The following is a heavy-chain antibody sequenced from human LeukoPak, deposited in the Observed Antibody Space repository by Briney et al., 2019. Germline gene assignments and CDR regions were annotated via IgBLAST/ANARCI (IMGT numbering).Heavy chain of an antibody. CDR3: ARDYGSGIDC. CDR1: GLTFSSYG. V-gene: IGHV3-33*01. D-gene: IGHD3-10*01. Sequence: GGSLRLSCAASGLTFSSYGMHWVRQAPGKGLEWVALIWYDGSNKYYGDSVKGRLTISRDNSKNTLYLQMNSLRAEDTAVYYCARDYGSGIDCWGQGTLVTVSS. CDR2: IWYDGSNK. J-gene: IGHJ4*02.